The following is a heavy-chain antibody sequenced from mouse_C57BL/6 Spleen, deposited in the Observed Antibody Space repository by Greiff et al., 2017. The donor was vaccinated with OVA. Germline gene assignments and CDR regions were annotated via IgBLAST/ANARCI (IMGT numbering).Heavy chain of an antibody. CDR3: ARGYGSSLSYWYFDV. Sequence: EVQVVESGGGLVKPGGSLKLSCAASGFTFSDYGMHWVRQAPEKGLEWVAYISSGSSTIYYADTVKGRFTISRDNAKNTLFLQMTSLRSEDTAMYYCARGYGSSLSYWYFDVWGTGTTVTVSS. D-gene: IGHD1-1*01. J-gene: IGHJ1*03. CDR2: ISSGSSTI. V-gene: IGHV5-17*01. CDR1: GFTFSDYG.